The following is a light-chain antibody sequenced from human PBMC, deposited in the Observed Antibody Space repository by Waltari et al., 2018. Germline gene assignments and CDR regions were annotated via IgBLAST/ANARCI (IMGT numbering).Light chain of an antibody. J-gene: IGKJ3*01. CDR1: QSISSY. V-gene: IGKV1-39*01. CDR3: QQSYSTPIFT. Sequence: DIQMTQSPSSLSASVGDRVTITCRASQSISSYLNWYQQKPGKAPKLLIYASSSLQRGGPSRCSGSGSGTDFTLTISSLQPEDFATYYCQQSYSTPIFTFGPGTKVDIK. CDR2: ASS.